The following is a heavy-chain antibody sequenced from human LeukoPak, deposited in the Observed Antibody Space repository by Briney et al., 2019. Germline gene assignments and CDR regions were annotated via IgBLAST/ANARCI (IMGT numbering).Heavy chain of an antibody. V-gene: IGHV3-7*01. CDR1: GFTFSSYA. CDR2: IKQDGSEK. D-gene: IGHD3-10*01. J-gene: IGHJ6*04. CDR3: ARGLMVRGGMDV. Sequence: GGSLRLSCAASGFTFSSYAMMWVRQAPGKGLEWVANIKQDGSEKYYVDSVKGRFTISRDNAKNSLYLQMNSLRAEDTAVYYCARGLMVRGGMDVWGKGTTVTVSS.